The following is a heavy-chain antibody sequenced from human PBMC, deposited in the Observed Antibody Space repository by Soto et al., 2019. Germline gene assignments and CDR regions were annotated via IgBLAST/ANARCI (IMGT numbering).Heavy chain of an antibody. Sequence: EVQLVESGGGLVKPGGSLRLSCAASGFTFGTYTMNWVRQAPGKGLEWVSSIGTSSSYIYYADSVRGRFTISRDNAKDSLYLQMSSLRAEDTAVYYCARVMCGDCSSYYYYSMDVWGQGTLVIVSS. J-gene: IGHJ6*02. CDR1: GFTFGTYT. CDR3: ARVMCGDCSSYYYYSMDV. D-gene: IGHD2-21*02. CDR2: IGTSSSYI. V-gene: IGHV3-21*01.